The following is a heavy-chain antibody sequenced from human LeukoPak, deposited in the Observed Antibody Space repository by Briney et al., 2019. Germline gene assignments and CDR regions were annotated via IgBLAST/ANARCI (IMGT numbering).Heavy chain of an antibody. V-gene: IGHV3-74*01. Sequence: GGSLRLSCAASGFTFSSYWMHWVRQPPGKGLEWLSQIKFDGTHIRYADSVKGRFTISRDNAKNTVSLQMYSLRAEDTAVYYCARDPDSDTTLDHWGQGTLVSVSS. CDR3: ARDPDSDTTLDH. CDR2: IKFDGTHI. D-gene: IGHD1-1*01. CDR1: GFTFSSYW. J-gene: IGHJ4*02.